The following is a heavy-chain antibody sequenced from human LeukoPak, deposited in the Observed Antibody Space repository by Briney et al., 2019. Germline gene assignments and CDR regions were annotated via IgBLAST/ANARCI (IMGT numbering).Heavy chain of an antibody. CDR2: ISYDGSDE. CDR1: GLAFSSYS. CDR3: PRDFAREWFDFL. Sequence: GGSLRLSCVASGLAFSSYSMHWVRQAPGKGLEWVGVISYDGSDEYYTDSVKGRFTISRDNSKNTVYLQMNSLRADDTAVYYCPRDFAREWFDFLWGQGTLVPV. D-gene: IGHD3-3*01. V-gene: IGHV3-30*04. J-gene: IGHJ4*02.